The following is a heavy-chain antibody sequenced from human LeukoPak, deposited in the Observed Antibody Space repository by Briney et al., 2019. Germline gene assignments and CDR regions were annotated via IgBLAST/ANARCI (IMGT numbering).Heavy chain of an antibody. D-gene: IGHD4-17*01. V-gene: IGHV3-23*01. CDR2: ISGSGGST. J-gene: IGHJ6*03. CDR3: ARVASYGDHANYYYYYMDV. Sequence: GGTLRLSCAASGFTFSSYGMTWVRQAPGKGLEWVSGISGSGGSTYYADSVKGRFTISRDNSKNTLYLQMNSLRVEDTAVYYCARVASYGDHANYYYYYMDVWGKGTTVTISS. CDR1: GFTFSSYG.